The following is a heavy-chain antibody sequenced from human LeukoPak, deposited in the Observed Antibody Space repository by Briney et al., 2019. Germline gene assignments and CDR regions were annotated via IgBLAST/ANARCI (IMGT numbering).Heavy chain of an antibody. CDR2: IYYSGST. V-gene: IGHV4-59*08. Sequence: RASETLSLTCTVSGGSISSYYWSWIRQPPGKGLEWIGYIYYSGSTNYNPSLKSRVTISVDTSKNQLSLKLSSVTAADTAVYYCARTPYCSSTSSYTNWFDPWGQGTLVTVSS. D-gene: IGHD2-2*02. J-gene: IGHJ5*02. CDR1: GGSISSYY. CDR3: ARTPYCSSTSSYTNWFDP.